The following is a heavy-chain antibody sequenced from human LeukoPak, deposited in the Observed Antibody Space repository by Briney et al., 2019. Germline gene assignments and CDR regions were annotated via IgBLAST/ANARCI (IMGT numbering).Heavy chain of an antibody. V-gene: IGHV4-59*01. CDR1: GGSISSCY. CDR3: ARDGVLGGLFVWDY. D-gene: IGHD3-16*01. J-gene: IGHJ4*02. Sequence: SETLSLTCTVSGGSISSCYWSWIRQPPGKGLEWIGYIYYSGSTNYNPSLKSRVTISVDTSKNQLSLKLSSVTAADTAVYYCARDGVLGGLFVWDYWGQGTLVTGSS. CDR2: IYYSGST.